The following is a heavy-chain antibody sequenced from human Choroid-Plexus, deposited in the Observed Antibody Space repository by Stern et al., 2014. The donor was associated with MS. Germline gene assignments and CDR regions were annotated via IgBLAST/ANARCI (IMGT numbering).Heavy chain of an antibody. Sequence: VQLLESGGGVVQPGRPLRLSCVASGFTFGSCAMHWVRQAPGKGLEWVEGVSYDGRNKYYADSVKGRFTISRDNSQNTLYMQMSSLRPEDTAVYYCAKDRQYLTYFFDHWGQGSLVTVSS. V-gene: IGHV3-30*18. J-gene: IGHJ5*02. CDR1: GFTFGSCA. CDR2: VSYDGRNK. D-gene: IGHD2/OR15-2a*01. CDR3: AKDRQYLTYFFDH.